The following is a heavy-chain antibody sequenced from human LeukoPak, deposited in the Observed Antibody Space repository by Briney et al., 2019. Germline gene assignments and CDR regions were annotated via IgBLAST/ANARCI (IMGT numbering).Heavy chain of an antibody. Sequence: ASETLSLTCAVYVGSFSGYYWSWIRQPPGKGLEWIGEINHSGSTNYNSSLKSRVTISVDTSKNQFSLKLSSVTAADTAVYYCARGYYGSGSHCCHMDVWGKGTTITVS. CDR2: INHSGST. CDR3: ARGYYGSGSHCCHMDV. V-gene: IGHV4-34*01. J-gene: IGHJ6*03. CDR1: VGSFSGYY. D-gene: IGHD3-10*01.